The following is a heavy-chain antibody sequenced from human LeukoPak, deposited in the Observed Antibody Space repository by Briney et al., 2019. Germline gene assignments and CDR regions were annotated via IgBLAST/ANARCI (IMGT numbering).Heavy chain of an antibody. D-gene: IGHD3-10*01. CDR3: ARDPWSGRNWFDP. J-gene: IGHJ5*02. Sequence: ASVKVSCKASGYTFTGYYMHWVRQAPGQGLGWMGWINPNSGGTNYAQKFQGRVTMTRDTSISTAYMELSRLRSDDTAVYYCARDPWSGRNWFDPWGQGTLVTVSS. V-gene: IGHV1-2*02. CDR2: INPNSGGT. CDR1: GYTFTGYY.